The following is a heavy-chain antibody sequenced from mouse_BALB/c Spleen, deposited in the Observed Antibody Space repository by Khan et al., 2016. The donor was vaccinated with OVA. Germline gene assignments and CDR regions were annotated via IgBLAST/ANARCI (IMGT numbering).Heavy chain of an antibody. CDR2: IYPGGGYI. V-gene: IGHV1-63*02. D-gene: IGHD3-1*01. Sequence: VQLQQSGAELVRPGTSVKISCKASGYTFTNYWLGWVKQRPGHGLEWIGDIYPGGGYINYNEKFKGRATLTAGTSSSTAYIQISGLTSEDSAVDFCTRWATWFFDVWGAGTTVTVSS. CDR3: TRWATWFFDV. CDR1: GYTFTNYW. J-gene: IGHJ1*01.